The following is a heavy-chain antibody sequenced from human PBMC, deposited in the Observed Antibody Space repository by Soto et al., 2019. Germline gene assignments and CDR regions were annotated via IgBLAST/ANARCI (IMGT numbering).Heavy chain of an antibody. CDR1: GYTLTELS. CDR3: ATGLLSSGYYLYYFEY. V-gene: IGHV1-24*01. Sequence: GASVKVSCKVSGYTLTELSMHWVRQAPGKGLEWMGGFDPEDGETIYAQKFQGRVTMTEDTSTDTAYMELSSLRSEDTAVYYCATGLLSSGYYLYYFEYWGEGTLVTVSS. D-gene: IGHD3-22*01. CDR2: FDPEDGET. J-gene: IGHJ4*02.